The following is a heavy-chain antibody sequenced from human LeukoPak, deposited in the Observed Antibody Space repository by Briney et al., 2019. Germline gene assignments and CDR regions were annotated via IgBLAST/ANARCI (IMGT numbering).Heavy chain of an antibody. CDR3: ARLAGVGATNGWFDP. J-gene: IGHJ5*02. CDR2: IYPGDSDT. V-gene: IGHV5-51*01. Sequence: GESLKISCKGSGYSFTSCWIGWVRQMPGKGLEWMGIIYPGDSDTRYSPSFQGQVTISADKSISTAYLQWSSLKASDTAMYYCARLAGVGATNGWFDPWGQGTLVTVSS. CDR1: GYSFTSCW. D-gene: IGHD1-26*01.